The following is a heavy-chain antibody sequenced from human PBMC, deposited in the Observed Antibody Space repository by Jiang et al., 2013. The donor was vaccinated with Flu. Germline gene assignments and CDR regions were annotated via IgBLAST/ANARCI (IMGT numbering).Heavy chain of an antibody. CDR3: ATVTSPLRYFDWFLLY. CDR1: GYTFTSYY. CDR2: INPSGGST. D-gene: IGHD3-9*01. Sequence: GAEVKKPGASVKVSCKASGYTFTSYYMHWVRQAPGQGLEWMGIINPSGGSTSYAQKFQGRVTMTRDTSTSTVYMELSSLRSEDTAVYYCATVTSPLRYFDWFLLYWGQGTLVTVSS. J-gene: IGHJ4*02. V-gene: IGHV1-46*01.